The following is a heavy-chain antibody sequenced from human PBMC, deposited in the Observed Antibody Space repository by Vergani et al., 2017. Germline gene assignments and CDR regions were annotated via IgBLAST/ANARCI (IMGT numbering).Heavy chain of an antibody. CDR2: IKSTFDRGTT. Sequence: EVQLVESGGGIVKPGGSLRLSCVASGFSFRNAWMNWVRRTPGKGLEWVGRIKSTFDRGTTDYAAAVKGRFTNSKDDSKNKLFLQMNGLKTEDIGVYYCATDPRYCGDGSCYWLRDHHYYGMDVWGQGTTVTVSS. D-gene: IGHD2-21*01. CDR1: GFSFRNAW. V-gene: IGHV3-15*07. J-gene: IGHJ6*02. CDR3: ATDPRYCGDGSCYWLRDHHYYGMDV.